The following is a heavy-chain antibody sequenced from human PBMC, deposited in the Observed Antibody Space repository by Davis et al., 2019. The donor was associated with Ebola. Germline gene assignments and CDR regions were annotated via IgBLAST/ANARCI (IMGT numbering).Heavy chain of an antibody. CDR3: ATSGKAPDY. V-gene: IGHV4-61*01. CDR1: GGSVGSGTYC. CDR2: IYYSGST. Sequence: GSLRLSCTVSGGSVGSGTYCWNWIRQPPGKGPEWIACIYYSGSTNYNPSLKSRVTMSVDTSKNQFSLKLRSVTAADTAVYYCATSGKAPDYWGQGTLVTVSS. J-gene: IGHJ4*02.